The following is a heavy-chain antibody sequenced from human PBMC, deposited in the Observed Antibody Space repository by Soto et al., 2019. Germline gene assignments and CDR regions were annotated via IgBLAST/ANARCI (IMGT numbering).Heavy chain of an antibody. Sequence: ASVKVSCKASGDTFTGYYMHWVRQATGQGLEWMGWINPNSGGTNYAQKFQGWVTMTRDTSISTAYMELSRLRSDDTAVYYCARGPPPYCSGGSCYSMYNWFDPWGQGTLVTVSS. D-gene: IGHD2-15*01. V-gene: IGHV1-2*04. CDR1: GDTFTGYY. CDR2: INPNSGGT. CDR3: ARGPPPYCSGGSCYSMYNWFDP. J-gene: IGHJ5*02.